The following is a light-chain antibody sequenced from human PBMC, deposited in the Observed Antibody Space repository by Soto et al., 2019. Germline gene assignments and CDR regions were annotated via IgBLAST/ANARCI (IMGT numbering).Light chain of an antibody. V-gene: IGKV4-1*01. CDR1: RTVLSSSNNRNF. CDR2: WSS. CDR3: QQYYSYPYP. J-gene: IGKJ3*01. Sequence: DIVMTQSPDSLAVSLGERATINCKSSRTVLSSSNNRNFLAWYQKKVGQHPRLLIYWSSTRDSGGPERFSGTRDGTDSTLSISSLQSEDAAVYYCQQYYSYPYPFGPGAKVDIK.